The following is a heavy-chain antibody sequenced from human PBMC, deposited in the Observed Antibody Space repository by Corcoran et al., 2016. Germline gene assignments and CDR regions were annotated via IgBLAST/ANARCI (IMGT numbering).Heavy chain of an antibody. Sequence: QVQLVQSGAEVKKPGASVKVSCKASGYTFTSYDINWVRQATGQGLEWMGWMNPNSGNTGYAQKFQGRVTMTRNTSISTVYMELSSLRSEDTAVYYCASAPAALHYYYGMDVWGQGTTVTVSS. CDR1: GYTFTSYD. CDR2: MNPNSGNT. J-gene: IGHJ6*02. V-gene: IGHV1-8*01. D-gene: IGHD2-2*01. CDR3: ASAPAALHYYYGMDV.